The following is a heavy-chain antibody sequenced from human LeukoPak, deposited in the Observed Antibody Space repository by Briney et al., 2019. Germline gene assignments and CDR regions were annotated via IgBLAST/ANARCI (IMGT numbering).Heavy chain of an antibody. J-gene: IGHJ4*02. CDR2: IGGRGGST. CDR3: ANLLNYRGYYFDY. Sequence: PGGSLRLSCAASGFTFSDYGMSWVRQAPGKGLEWVSTIGGRGGSTYYADSVKGRFTISRDNSKNTLYLQMNSLRAEDTAVYYCANLLNYRGYYFDYWGQGTLVTVSS. V-gene: IGHV3-23*01. CDR1: GFTFSDYG. D-gene: IGHD5-24*01.